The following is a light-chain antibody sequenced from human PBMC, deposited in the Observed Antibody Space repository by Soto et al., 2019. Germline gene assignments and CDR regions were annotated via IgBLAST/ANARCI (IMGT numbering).Light chain of an antibody. J-gene: IGLJ1*01. V-gene: IGLV1-40*01. Sequence: QSVLTQPPSVSGAPGQRVTISCTGSSSNIGAGYDVHWYQQLPGTAPKLLIYGNSNRPSGVPDRFSGSKSGTSASLAITGLQAEDEADYYCQSYDSSLSGSEYVFGTGTKLT. CDR2: GNS. CDR1: SSNIGAGYD. CDR3: QSYDSSLSGSEYV.